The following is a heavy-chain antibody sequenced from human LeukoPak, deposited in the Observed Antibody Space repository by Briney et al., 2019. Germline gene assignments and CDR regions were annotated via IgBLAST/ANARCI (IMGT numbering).Heavy chain of an antibody. CDR3: ARHFWGYFDF. J-gene: IGHJ4*02. CDR1: GFSFSSYW. V-gene: IGHV3-7*01. D-gene: IGHD7-27*01. Sequence: GGSLRLSCEGSGFSFSSYWMTWVRQAPGKGLEWVANINQDGSEKSYVDSVKGRFTISRDNAKNSLYLEMNSLRAEDTAVYYCARHFWGYFDFWGQGTLVTVSS. CDR2: INQDGSEK.